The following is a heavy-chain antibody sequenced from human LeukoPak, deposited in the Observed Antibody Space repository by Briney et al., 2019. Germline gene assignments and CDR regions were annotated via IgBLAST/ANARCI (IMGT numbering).Heavy chain of an antibody. V-gene: IGHV3-30*02. CDR3: AKGAYYMDV. J-gene: IGHJ6*03. CDR2: IRYDGNNK. Sequence: GGSLRLSCAASGFIFSSYVMHWVRQAPGKGLEWVAFIRYDGNNKYDGSNKSYADSVKGRFTISRDNSKNTLYLQVNSLRADDTAIYYCAKGAYYMDVWGKGTTVTVSS. CDR1: GFIFSSYV.